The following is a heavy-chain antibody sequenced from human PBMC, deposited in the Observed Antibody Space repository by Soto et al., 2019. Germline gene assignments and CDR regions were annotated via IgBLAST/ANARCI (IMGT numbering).Heavy chain of an antibody. CDR2: IIPIFGTA. V-gene: IGHV1-69*06. D-gene: IGHD2-21*02. CDR3: ARGIVVVTAPGYYYYGMDV. CDR1: GGTFSSYA. Sequence: QVQLVQSGAEVKKPGSSVKVSYKASGGTFSSYAISWVRQAPGQGLEWMGGIIPIFGTANYAQKFQGRVTITADKSTSTAYMELSSLRSEDTAVYYCARGIVVVTAPGYYYYGMDVWGQGTTVTVSS. J-gene: IGHJ6*02.